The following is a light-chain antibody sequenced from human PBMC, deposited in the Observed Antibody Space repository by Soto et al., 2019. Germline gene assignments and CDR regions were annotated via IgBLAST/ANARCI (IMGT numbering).Light chain of an antibody. J-gene: IGLJ2*01. CDR3: CSYAGSGTHVV. CDR2: EGS. CDR1: SSDVGSYNL. V-gene: IGLV2-23*01. Sequence: QSALTQPASVSGSPGQSITISCTGTSSDVGSYNLVSWYQQHPGKAPKLMIYEGSKRPSGVSSRFSGSKSGNTASLTISGLQAEDEADYDCCSYAGSGTHVVFGGGTKVTVL.